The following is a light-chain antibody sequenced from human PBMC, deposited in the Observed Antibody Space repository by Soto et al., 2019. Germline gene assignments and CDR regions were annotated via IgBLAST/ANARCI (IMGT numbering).Light chain of an antibody. V-gene: IGKV1-9*01. J-gene: IGKJ3*01. CDR3: QQLNSYRSFT. Sequence: DIQLTQSPSFLSASVGDRVTITCRASQGISSYLAWYQQKPGKAPKLLIYAASTLQSGVPSRFSGSGSGTEFTLTISSRQPEDFATYYCQQLNSYRSFTFGPGTKVDIK. CDR1: QGISSY. CDR2: AAS.